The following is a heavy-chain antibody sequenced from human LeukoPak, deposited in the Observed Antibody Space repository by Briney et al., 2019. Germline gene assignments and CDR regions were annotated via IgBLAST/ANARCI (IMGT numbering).Heavy chain of an antibody. CDR1: GGSISSYY. CDR3: ARAAGYYYDSSGYYYYDY. CDR2: IYYSGST. J-gene: IGHJ4*02. Sequence: SETPSLTCTVSGGSISSYYWSWIRQPPGKGLEWIGYIYYSGSTNYNPSLKSRVTISVDTSKNQFSLKLSSVTAADTAVYYCARAAGYYYDSSGYYYYDYWGQGTLVTVSS. D-gene: IGHD3-22*01. V-gene: IGHV4-59*01.